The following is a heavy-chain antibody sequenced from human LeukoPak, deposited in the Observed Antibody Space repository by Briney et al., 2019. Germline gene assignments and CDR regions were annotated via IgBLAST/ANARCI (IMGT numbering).Heavy chain of an antibody. D-gene: IGHD3-10*01. V-gene: IGHV4-39*07. CDR2: IYYSGST. Sequence: SETLSLTCTVSGGSISSSSYYWGWIRQPPGKGLEWIGSIYYSGSTYYNPSLKSRVAISVDTSKNQFSLKLSSVTAADTAVYYCARGSVLDYYYMDVWGKGTTVTISS. J-gene: IGHJ6*03. CDR1: GGSISSSSYY. CDR3: ARGSVLDYYYMDV.